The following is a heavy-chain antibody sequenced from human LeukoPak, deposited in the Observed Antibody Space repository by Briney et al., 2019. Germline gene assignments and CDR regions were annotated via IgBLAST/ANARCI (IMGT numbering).Heavy chain of an antibody. CDR3: AREMLIAAAGTRYFQH. CDR1: GYTFTGYY. CDR2: INPNSGGT. V-gene: IGHV1-2*02. Sequence: GASVKVSCKPSGYTFTGYYMHWVRQAPGQGLEWMGWINPNSGGTNYAQKFQGRVTMTRDTSISTAYMELSRLRSDDTAVYYCAREMLIAAAGTRYFQHWGQGTLVTVSS. D-gene: IGHD6-13*01. J-gene: IGHJ1*01.